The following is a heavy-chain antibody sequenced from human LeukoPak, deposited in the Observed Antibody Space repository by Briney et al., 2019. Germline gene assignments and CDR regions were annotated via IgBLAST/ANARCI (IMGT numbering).Heavy chain of an antibody. J-gene: IGHJ6*02. D-gene: IGHD2-2*01. Sequence: NPGGSLRLSCAASGFTFSNAWMSWVRQAPGKRLEWVGLIRDKPDGGTTDYAAPVKGRFTISRDDSKSMLYLQMNSLKTEDTAVYYCTTDNAPGMDVWGQGTTVTVSS. CDR3: TTDNAPGMDV. CDR1: GFTFSNAW. V-gene: IGHV3-15*01. CDR2: IRDKPDGGTT.